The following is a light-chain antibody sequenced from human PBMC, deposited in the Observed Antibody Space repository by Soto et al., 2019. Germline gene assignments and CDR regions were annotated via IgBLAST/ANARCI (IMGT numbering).Light chain of an antibody. CDR1: QSVSSY. J-gene: IGKJ5*01. V-gene: IGKV3-11*01. CDR3: QQRSNWPF. CDR2: DAS. Sequence: EIVLTQSPATLSLSPGERATLSSRASQSVSSYLAWYQQKPGQAPRLLIYDASNRATGIPARFSGSGSGTDFTLTISSLEPEDFAVYYCQQRSNWPFFGQGTRLEIK.